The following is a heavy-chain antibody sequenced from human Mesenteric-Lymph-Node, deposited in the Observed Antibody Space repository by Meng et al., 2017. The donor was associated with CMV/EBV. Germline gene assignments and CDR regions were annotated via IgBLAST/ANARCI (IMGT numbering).Heavy chain of an antibody. D-gene: IGHD4-11*01. Sequence: AGSLRLSCAASGFSVSCHYMTWVRQAPAWGLEWVSLSSCDANTQYRESVKGRFSISRDNAKNSVHLQMNSLRAEDTAVYYCARDQSNYVTYWFDPWGQGTLVTVSS. CDR3: ARDQSNYVTYWFDP. CDR1: GFSVSCHY. V-gene: IGHV3-53*01. J-gene: IGHJ5*02. CDR2: SSCDANT.